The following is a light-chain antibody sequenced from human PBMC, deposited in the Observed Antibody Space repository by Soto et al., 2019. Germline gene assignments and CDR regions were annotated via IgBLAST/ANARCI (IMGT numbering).Light chain of an antibody. CDR2: DVS. J-gene: IGLJ2*01. CDR1: SSDVGGYNY. Sequence: QSVLTQPASVSGSPGQSITISCTGTSSDVGGYNYVSWYQQHPGKAPKLMIYDVSNRPSGVSNRFSGSKSGNTAPLTISGLQAEDEADYYCSSYTSSSTVVFGGGTKVTV. V-gene: IGLV2-14*01. CDR3: SSYTSSSTVV.